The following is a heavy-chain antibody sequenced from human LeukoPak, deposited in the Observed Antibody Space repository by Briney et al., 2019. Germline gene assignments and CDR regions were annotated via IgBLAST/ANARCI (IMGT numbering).Heavy chain of an antibody. CDR1: GYTFTSYD. Sequence: ASVKVSCKASGYTFTSYDINWVRQATGQGLGWMGWMNPNSGNTGYAQKFQSRVTMTRNTSISTAYMELSSLRSEDTAVYYCAREGTMIVRGHFDYWGQGTLVTVSS. CDR2: MNPNSGNT. J-gene: IGHJ4*02. V-gene: IGHV1-8*01. CDR3: AREGTMIVRGHFDY. D-gene: IGHD3-22*01.